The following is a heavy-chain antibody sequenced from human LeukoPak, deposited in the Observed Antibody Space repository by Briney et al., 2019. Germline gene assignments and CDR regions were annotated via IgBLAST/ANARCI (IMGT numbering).Heavy chain of an antibody. CDR3: ARLEYQLLGRAFDI. J-gene: IGHJ3*02. V-gene: IGHV4-59*01. CDR1: GGSISSYY. Sequence: PSETLSLTCTVSGGSISSYYWSWIRQPPGKGLEWIGYIYYSGSTNYNPSLKSRVTISVDTSKNQFSLKLSSVTAADTAVYYCARLEYQLLGRAFDIWGQGTMVTVSS. CDR2: IYYSGST. D-gene: IGHD2-2*01.